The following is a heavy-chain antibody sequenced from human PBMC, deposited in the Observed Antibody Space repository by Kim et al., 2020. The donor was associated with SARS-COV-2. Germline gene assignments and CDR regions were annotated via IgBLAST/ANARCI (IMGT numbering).Heavy chain of an antibody. CDR3: AKGKEYSYADQIDF. CDR1: GFIFSNYG. CDR2: ISYDGREK. V-gene: IGHV3-30*18. Sequence: GGSLRLSCGASGFIFSNYGMHWVRQAPGKGLEWLAVISYDGREKYYGDSVKGRFTISRDRSKNTLYLQMNSLRAEDTAIYYCAKGKEYSYADQIDFWGQGTLVTVSS. J-gene: IGHJ4*02. D-gene: IGHD4-4*01.